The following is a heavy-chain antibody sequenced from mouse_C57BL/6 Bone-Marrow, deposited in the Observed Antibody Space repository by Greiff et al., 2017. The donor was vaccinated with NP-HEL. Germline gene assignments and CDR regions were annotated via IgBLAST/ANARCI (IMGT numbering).Heavy chain of an antibody. D-gene: IGHD2-2*01. CDR2: INPNNGGT. CDR3: ARHGWLRRYWYFDV. V-gene: IGHV1-18*01. J-gene: IGHJ1*03. Sequence: EVQLRQSGPELVKPGASVKIPCKASGYTFTDYNMDWVKQSHGKSLEWIGDINPNNGGTIYNQKFKGKATLTVDKSSSTAYMERRSLTSEDTAVYYCARHGWLRRYWYFDVWGTGTTVTVSS. CDR1: GYTFTDYN.